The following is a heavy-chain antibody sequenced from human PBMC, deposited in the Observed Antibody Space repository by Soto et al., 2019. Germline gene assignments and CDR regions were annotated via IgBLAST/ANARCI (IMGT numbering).Heavy chain of an antibody. CDR2: IYYSGST. Sequence: SETLSLTCAVSGYSISSGYNWGWIRQPPGKGLEWIGYIYYSGSTNYNPSLKSRVTISVDTSKNQFSLKLSSVTAADTAVYYCARGVAAAAGSYYYHYGMDVWGQGTTVTVSS. J-gene: IGHJ6*02. CDR1: GYSISSGYN. CDR3: ARGVAAAAGSYYYHYGMDV. D-gene: IGHD6-13*01. V-gene: IGHV4-61*01.